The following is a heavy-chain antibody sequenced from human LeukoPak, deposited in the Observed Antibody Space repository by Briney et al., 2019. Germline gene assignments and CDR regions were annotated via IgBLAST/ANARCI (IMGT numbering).Heavy chain of an antibody. Sequence: GGSLRLSCAASGFTFDDYAMPWVRQAPGKGLEWVSGISWNSGSIVYADSAKGRFTISRDNAKNSLYLQMNSLRAEDTALYYCAKGYSSGWYLAYFDYWGQGTLVTVSS. CDR3: AKGYSSGWYLAYFDY. CDR2: ISWNSGSI. J-gene: IGHJ4*02. V-gene: IGHV3-9*01. D-gene: IGHD6-19*01. CDR1: GFTFDDYA.